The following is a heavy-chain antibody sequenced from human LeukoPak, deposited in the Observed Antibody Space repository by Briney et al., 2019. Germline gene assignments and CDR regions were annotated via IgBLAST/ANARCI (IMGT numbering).Heavy chain of an antibody. CDR3: AREAGQGIAVAYFDY. CDR1: GFVFSSLD. V-gene: IGHV3-23*01. CDR2: ITNSGGGT. J-gene: IGHJ4*02. D-gene: IGHD6-19*01. Sequence: GGSLRLSCAASGFVFSSLDMGWVRQTPGKGLEWVSAITNSGGGTFYADSVKGRFTISRDNSKNTLFLQMNSLRAEDTAVYCCAREAGQGIAVAYFDYWGQGTLVTVSS.